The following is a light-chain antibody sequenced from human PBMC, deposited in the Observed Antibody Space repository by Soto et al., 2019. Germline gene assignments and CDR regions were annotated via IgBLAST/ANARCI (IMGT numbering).Light chain of an antibody. Sequence: QSVLTQPPSVSGAPGQRVTISCTGTSSNIGADYNVHWYRQLPGTAPKLLIYGNNHRPSGVPYRFSGSKSGPSASLAITGRQTEDEADYYCQSYDTGLRGLIFGGGSKVTVL. CDR1: SSNIGADYN. CDR2: GNN. CDR3: QSYDTGLRGLI. V-gene: IGLV1-40*01. J-gene: IGLJ2*01.